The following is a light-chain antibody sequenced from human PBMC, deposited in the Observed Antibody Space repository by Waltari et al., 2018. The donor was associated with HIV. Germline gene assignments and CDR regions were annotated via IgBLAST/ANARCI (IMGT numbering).Light chain of an antibody. CDR1: SSDVGDHNS. CDR3: SSYSRSNTLV. J-gene: IGLJ1*01. CDR2: AFN. V-gene: IGLV2-14*03. Sequence: QSALTQPASVSGSPGQSITLSCTGTSSDVGDHNSVSWYQQHPGQAPPLMIYAFNDRPSGISDRFSGSKSGNTASLTISGLRAEDEADYYCSSYSRSNTLVFGSGTKVTVL.